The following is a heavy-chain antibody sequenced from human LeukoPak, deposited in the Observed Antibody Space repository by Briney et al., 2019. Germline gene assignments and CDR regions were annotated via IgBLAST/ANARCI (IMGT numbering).Heavy chain of an antibody. CDR3: TTAPAPDY. J-gene: IGHJ4*02. Sequence: GGSLRLSCAASGFTFTIAWMSWVRQAPGKGLEWVGRIKSKNVGGTTSYAAPVEGRFTISRDDSKNTVYLQMNNLKTEDSAVYYCTTAPAPDYWGQGILVTVSS. CDR2: IKSKNVGGTT. V-gene: IGHV3-15*01. CDR1: GFTFTIAW.